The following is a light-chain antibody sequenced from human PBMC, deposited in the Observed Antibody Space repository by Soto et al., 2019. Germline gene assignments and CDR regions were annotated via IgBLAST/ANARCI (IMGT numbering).Light chain of an antibody. CDR1: QSVSSY. CDR2: DAS. Sequence: EIVLTQSPATLSLSPGERATLSCRASQSVSSYLAWYQQKPGQAPRLLIYDASNRATGIPARFSGSGPGTDFTLTISSPEPEDFAVYYCQQRSNWLWTFGQGTK. CDR3: QQRSNWLWT. V-gene: IGKV3-11*01. J-gene: IGKJ1*01.